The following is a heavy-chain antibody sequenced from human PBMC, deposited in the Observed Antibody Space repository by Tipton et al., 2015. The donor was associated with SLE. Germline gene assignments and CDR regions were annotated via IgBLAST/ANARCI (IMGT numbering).Heavy chain of an antibody. CDR2: IYYSGST. Sequence: TLSLTCTVSGGSISSHYWSWIRQPPGKGLEWIGSIYYSGSTYYNPSLKSRVTISVDTSKNQFSLKLSSVTAADTAVYYCARIPRQRRDWYFDLWGRGTLVTASS. CDR3: ARIPRQRRDWYFDL. V-gene: IGHV4-59*04. D-gene: IGHD2/OR15-2a*01. CDR1: GGSISSHY. J-gene: IGHJ2*01.